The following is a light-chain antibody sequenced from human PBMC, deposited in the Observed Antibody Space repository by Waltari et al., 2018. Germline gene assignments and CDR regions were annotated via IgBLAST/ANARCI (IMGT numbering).Light chain of an antibody. CDR2: EVS. CDR3: SSFAGSNRFGV. CDR1: SSDVGAYKY. V-gene: IGLV2-8*01. J-gene: IGLJ3*02. Sequence: QSALTQPPSASGSPGQSVTISCTGSSSDVGAYKYVSWYQQHPGKAPKLMIYEVSKRPSGVPDRFSDSKAGNTASLTVAGLQADDEADYYCSSFAGSNRFGVFGGGTKLTVL.